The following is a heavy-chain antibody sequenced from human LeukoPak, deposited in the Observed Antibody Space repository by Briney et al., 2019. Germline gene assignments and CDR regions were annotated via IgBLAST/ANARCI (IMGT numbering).Heavy chain of an antibody. Sequence: ASVKVSCKASGYTFTGYYLHWVRQAPGQGLEWMGWIHPNSGGTNFAQKFQGRVSMTRDTSVSTAYMELSRLKSDGTAVFYCARDDGAYFSFDSWGQGTLVTVSS. D-gene: IGHD4-17*01. J-gene: IGHJ4*02. CDR2: IHPNSGGT. V-gene: IGHV1-2*02. CDR1: GYTFTGYY. CDR3: ARDDGAYFSFDS.